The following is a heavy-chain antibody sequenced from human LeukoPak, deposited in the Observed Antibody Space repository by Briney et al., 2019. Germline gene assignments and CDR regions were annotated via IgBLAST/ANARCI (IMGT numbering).Heavy chain of an antibody. D-gene: IGHD3-22*01. J-gene: IGHJ4*02. Sequence: GGSLRLSCAASGFTFDDYAMHWVRQAPGKGLEWVSGISWNSGSIGYADSVKGRFTISRDNAKNSLYLQMNSLRAEDTALYYCAKDSGYDSSGYHDYWGQGTLVTVSS. CDR2: ISWNSGSI. V-gene: IGHV3-9*01. CDR1: GFTFDDYA. CDR3: AKDSGYDSSGYHDY.